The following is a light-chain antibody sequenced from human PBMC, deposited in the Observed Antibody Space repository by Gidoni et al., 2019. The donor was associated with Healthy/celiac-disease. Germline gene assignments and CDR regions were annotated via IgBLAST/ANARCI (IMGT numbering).Light chain of an antibody. CDR3: QQYGSSPIT. CDR2: GAS. Sequence: EIVLTQSPGTLSLSPGERATLSCRASQSVSSSYLAWYQQKPGQAPRLLIYGASSRATGIPDRFSGRGSGTDFTLPISRLEPEAFAVYYCQQYGSSPITFGQGTRLEIK. CDR1: QSVSSSY. V-gene: IGKV3-20*01. J-gene: IGKJ5*01.